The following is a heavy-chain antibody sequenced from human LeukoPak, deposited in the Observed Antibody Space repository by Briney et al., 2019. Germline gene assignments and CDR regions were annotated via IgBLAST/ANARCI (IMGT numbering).Heavy chain of an antibody. V-gene: IGHV3-48*04. D-gene: IGHD6-13*01. Sequence: GGSLRLSCAASGFTFSSYAMSWVRQAPGKGLEWVSYISSSGSTIYYADSVKGRFTISRDNAKNSLYLQMNSLRAEDTAVYYCARKVRAAAGGVDYWGQGTLFTVSS. J-gene: IGHJ4*02. CDR1: GFTFSSYA. CDR3: ARKVRAAAGGVDY. CDR2: ISSSGSTI.